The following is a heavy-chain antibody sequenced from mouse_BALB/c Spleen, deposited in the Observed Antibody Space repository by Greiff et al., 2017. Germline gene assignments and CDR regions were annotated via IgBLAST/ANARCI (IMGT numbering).Heavy chain of an antibody. CDR3: ARLFYGSSPYWYFDV. CDR2: ISYSGST. V-gene: IGHV3-8*02. D-gene: IGHD1-1*01. J-gene: IGHJ1*01. CDR1: GDSITSGY. Sequence: EVMLVESGPSLVKPSQTLSLTCSVTGDSITSGYWNWIRKFPGNKLEYMGYISYSGSTYYNPSLKSRISITRDTSKNQYYLQLNSVTTEDTATYYCARLFYGSSPYWYFDVWGAGTTVTVSS.